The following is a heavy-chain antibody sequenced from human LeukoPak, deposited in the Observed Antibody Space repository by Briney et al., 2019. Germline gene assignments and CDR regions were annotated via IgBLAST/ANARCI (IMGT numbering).Heavy chain of an antibody. J-gene: IGHJ4*02. CDR3: ARSESGRWLQLGY. CDR1: GFAFNNYA. Sequence: GGSLRLSCAASGFAFNNYAMHWVRQAPGKGLEYVSAISSNGGSTYYASSVKGRLTISRDNSKNTLYLQMGSLRAEDMAVYYCARSESGRWLQLGYWGQGTLVTVSS. D-gene: IGHD5-24*01. V-gene: IGHV3-64*01. CDR2: ISSNGGST.